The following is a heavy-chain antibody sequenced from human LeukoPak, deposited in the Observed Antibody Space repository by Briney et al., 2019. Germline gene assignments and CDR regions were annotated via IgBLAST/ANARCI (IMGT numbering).Heavy chain of an antibody. D-gene: IGHD5-12*01. V-gene: IGHV4-61*02. CDR2: IYTSGST. Sequence: PSQTLSLTCTVSGGSISSGSYYWSWIRQPAGKGLEWIGRIYTSGSTNYNPSLKSRVTISVDTSKNQFSLKLSSVTAADTAVYYCARVDSGYARGYYYYMDVWGKGTTVTISS. J-gene: IGHJ6*03. CDR3: ARVDSGYARGYYYYMDV. CDR1: GGSISSGSYY.